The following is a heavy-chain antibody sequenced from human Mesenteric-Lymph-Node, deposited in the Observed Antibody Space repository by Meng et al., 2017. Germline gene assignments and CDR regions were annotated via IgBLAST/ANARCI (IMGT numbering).Heavy chain of an antibody. CDR1: RYTLTTYG. V-gene: IGHV1-18*01. CDR3: ARVVSDYDTLTGYYRPYHFDY. CDR2: ISPYNGNT. Sequence: ASVKVSCKASRYTLTTYGISWVRQAPGQGLEWMGWISPYNGNTNYAQKFQGRLTVTTDTSMNTAYMELRSLRSDDTALYYCARVVSDYDTLTGYYRPYHFDYWGQGTLVTVSS. D-gene: IGHD3-9*01. J-gene: IGHJ4*02.